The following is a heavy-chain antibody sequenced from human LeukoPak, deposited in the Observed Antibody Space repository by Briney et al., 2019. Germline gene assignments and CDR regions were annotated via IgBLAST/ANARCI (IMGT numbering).Heavy chain of an antibody. J-gene: IGHJ4*02. CDR3: TRHLLTDGNFLDY. V-gene: IGHV3-73*01. CDR1: GFTFSGSA. D-gene: IGHD1-7*01. Sequence: TGGSLRLSCAASGFTFSGSAMHWVRQASGKGLEWVGRIRSKANSYATAYAASVKGRFTISRDDSKNTAYLQMNSLKTEDTAVYYCTRHLLTDGNFLDYWGQGTLVTVSS. CDR2: IRSKANSYAT.